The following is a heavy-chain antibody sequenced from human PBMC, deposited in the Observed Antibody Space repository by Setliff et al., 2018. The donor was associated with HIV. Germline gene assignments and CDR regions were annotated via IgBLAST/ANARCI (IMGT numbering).Heavy chain of an antibody. CDR1: GFTFSSYW. D-gene: IGHD2-2*01. Sequence: GESLKISCAASGFTFSSYWMTWVRQAPGKGLEWVANIKQDGSEKYYVDSVKGRFTISRDNDKNSLYLQMNSLKTEDTAVYYCTGNNVAWYQPLGYFDLWGRGNLVTVSS. CDR2: IKQDGSEK. J-gene: IGHJ2*01. V-gene: IGHV3-7*03. CDR3: TGNNVAWYQPLGYFDL.